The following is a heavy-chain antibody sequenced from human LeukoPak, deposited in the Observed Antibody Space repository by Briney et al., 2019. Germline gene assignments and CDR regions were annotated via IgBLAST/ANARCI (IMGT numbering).Heavy chain of an antibody. CDR2: IYHGGST. V-gene: IGHV4-31*03. Sequence: SQTLSLTCTVSGGSISSGAYYWSWIRQHPGKGLEWIGYIYHGGSTYYNPPLKSRLTISVEMSKNQLSLKLSSVTAADTAVYYCARARDYYDSSGRRDAFDIWGQGTMVTVSS. CDR1: GGSISSGAYY. CDR3: ARARDYYDSSGRRDAFDI. J-gene: IGHJ3*02. D-gene: IGHD3-22*01.